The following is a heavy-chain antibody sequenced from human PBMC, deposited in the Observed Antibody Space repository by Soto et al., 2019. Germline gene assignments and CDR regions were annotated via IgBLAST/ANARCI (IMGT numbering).Heavy chain of an antibody. CDR1: GFSLSDFA. Sequence: QVQLVESGGGVVQPGSSLRLSCAASGFSLSDFAMHWVRQAPGKGLEWVAVISYDGTKKYFADSVKGRFTISRDNSKNTLYLQMNNLRADDTAVYYCASRVGDYDPYFDHWGQGTLVTVSS. CDR3: ASRVGDYDPYFDH. CDR2: ISYDGTKK. D-gene: IGHD4-17*01. J-gene: IGHJ4*02. V-gene: IGHV3-30-3*01.